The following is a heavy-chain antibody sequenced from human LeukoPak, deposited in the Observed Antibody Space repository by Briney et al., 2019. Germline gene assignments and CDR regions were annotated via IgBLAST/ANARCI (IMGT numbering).Heavy chain of an antibody. D-gene: IGHD1-26*01. J-gene: IGHJ4*02. CDR2: IYTTGST. Sequence: SETLSLTCTVSGGSINSYYWGWIRQPAGKGLEWIGRIYTTGSTHYNPSLKSRLTISVDTSKNQFSLKLTSVTAAETAMYYCARAGYTISYYSLDYWGQGALVTVSS. CDR3: ARAGYTISYYSLDY. CDR1: GGSINSYY. V-gene: IGHV4-4*07.